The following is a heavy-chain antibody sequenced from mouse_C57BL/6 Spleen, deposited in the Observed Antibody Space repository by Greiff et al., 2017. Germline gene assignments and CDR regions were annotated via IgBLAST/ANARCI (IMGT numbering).Heavy chain of an antibody. J-gene: IGHJ3*01. D-gene: IGHD2-5*01. CDR3: ASGNSNYVFAY. V-gene: IGHV1-69*01. CDR1: GYTFTSYW. Sequence: QVQLQQPGAELVMPGASVKLSCKASGYTFTSYWMHWVKQRPGQGLEWIGEIDPSDSYTNYNQKFKGKSTLTVDKSSSTAYMQLRSLTSEDSAVYYCASGNSNYVFAYWGQGTLVTVSA. CDR2: IDPSDSYT.